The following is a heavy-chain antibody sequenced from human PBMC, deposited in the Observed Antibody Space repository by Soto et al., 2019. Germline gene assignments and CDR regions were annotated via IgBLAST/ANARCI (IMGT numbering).Heavy chain of an antibody. CDR1: GASISGGDYY. CDR2: T. D-gene: IGHD3-22*01. Sequence: QVQLQESGPGLVKPSQTLSLTCTVSGASISGGDYYWTWIRQPPGKGLEWIGYTYSNPSLASRLSISVDPSNNQFALRLTSVTAPDTAIYYCARATYDSSTYYLDYWGQGTLVTVSS. V-gene: IGHV4-30-4*01. CDR3: ARATYDSSTYYLDY. J-gene: IGHJ4*02.